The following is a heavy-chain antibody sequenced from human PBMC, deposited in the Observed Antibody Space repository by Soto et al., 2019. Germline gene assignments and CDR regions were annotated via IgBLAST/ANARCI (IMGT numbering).Heavy chain of an antibody. CDR3: AIEFPYYESSDSYFDY. CDR1: GDSVSGNSAA. CDR2: TYYRSTWYN. V-gene: IGHV6-1*01. D-gene: IGHD3-16*01. Sequence: SQTLSLTCAISGDSVSGNSAAWNWIRQSPSRGLEWLGRTYYRSTWYNDYAVSVKSRLTVTPDTSKNQFSLHLNSVTPEDTAVYYCAIEFPYYESSDSYFDYWGQGALVTVSS. J-gene: IGHJ4*02.